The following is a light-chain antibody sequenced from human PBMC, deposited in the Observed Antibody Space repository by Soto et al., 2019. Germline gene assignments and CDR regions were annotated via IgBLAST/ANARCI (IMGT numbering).Light chain of an antibody. Sequence: ELTQPPSVSVSPGQTASITCSGDKLGDKYACWYQQKPGQSPVLVIYQDSKRPSGIPERFSGSSSGNTATLTISGTQAMDEADYYCQAWGSSTGVFGGGTKVTVL. CDR3: QAWGSSTGV. CDR1: KLGDKY. J-gene: IGLJ2*01. CDR2: QDS. V-gene: IGLV3-1*01.